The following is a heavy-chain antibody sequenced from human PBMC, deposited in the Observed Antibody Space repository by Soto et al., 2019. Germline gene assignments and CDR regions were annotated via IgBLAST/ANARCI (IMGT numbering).Heavy chain of an antibody. V-gene: IGHV1-18*04. J-gene: IGHJ4*02. CDR3: ARDATVYYHRSRYYPFDY. D-gene: IGHD3-22*01. CDR2: ISAYNGKT. CDR1: GYTFTSYG. Sequence: ASEEVSCKASGYTFTSYGISWVGQGPGQGLEWMGWISAYNGKTNYAQKLQGRVTMTTDTCKSTAYMELRSLRSDDTAVYYCARDATVYYHRSRYYPFDYWGPGTLITVSS.